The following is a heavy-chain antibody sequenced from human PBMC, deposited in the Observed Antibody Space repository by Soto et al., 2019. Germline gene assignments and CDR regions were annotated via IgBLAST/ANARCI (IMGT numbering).Heavy chain of an antibody. V-gene: IGHV3-30*18. Sequence: GGSLRLSCAASGFTFSSYGMHWVRQAPGKGLEWVAVISYDGSNKYYADSVKGRFTISRDNSKNTLYLQMNSLRAEGTAVYYCAKDMYYYDSSGFDAFDIWGQGTMVTVSS. CDR2: ISYDGSNK. D-gene: IGHD3-22*01. J-gene: IGHJ3*02. CDR3: AKDMYYYDSSGFDAFDI. CDR1: GFTFSSYG.